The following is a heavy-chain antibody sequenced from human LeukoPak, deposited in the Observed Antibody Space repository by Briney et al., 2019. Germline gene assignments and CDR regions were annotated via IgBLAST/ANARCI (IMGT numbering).Heavy chain of an antibody. V-gene: IGHV4-61*01. CDR1: GGSISSGSYY. J-gene: IGHJ5*02. CDR2: IYYSGST. D-gene: IGHD2-8*02. CDR3: ARKLGNTGRFDP. Sequence: SETLSLTCTVSGGSISSGSYYWSWIRQPPGKGLEWIGYIYYSGSTNYNPSLKSRVTISVDTSKNQFSLKLSSVTAADTAVYYCARKLGNTGRFDPWGQGTLVTVSS.